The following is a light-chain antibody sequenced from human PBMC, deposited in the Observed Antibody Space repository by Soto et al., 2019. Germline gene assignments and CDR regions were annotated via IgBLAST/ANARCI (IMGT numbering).Light chain of an antibody. J-gene: IGKJ1*01. CDR2: GAS. Sequence: EIVLTQSPGTLSMSPGERATLSCGASQSISANLAWYQQKPGQTPRLLIYGASTRASGVPAKFSGSGSGTEFTLTISSLQSEDFAVYYCQQYNNWPRTFGQGTKVDIK. V-gene: IGKV3-15*01. CDR1: QSISAN. CDR3: QQYNNWPRT.